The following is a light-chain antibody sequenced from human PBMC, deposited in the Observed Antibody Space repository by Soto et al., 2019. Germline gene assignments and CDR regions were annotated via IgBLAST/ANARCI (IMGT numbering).Light chain of an antibody. V-gene: IGLV2-8*01. J-gene: IGLJ1*01. CDR3: SSYAGSNNFV. CDR1: SSDIGAYIY. CDR2: EVS. Sequence: QSVLTQPPSASGSPGHSVTISCTGTSSDIGAYIYVSWYQQHPGKAPKLMISEVSRRPSGVPERFSGSKSGNTASLTVSCLQADDEAHYYCSSYAGSNNFVFGTGTKVTVL.